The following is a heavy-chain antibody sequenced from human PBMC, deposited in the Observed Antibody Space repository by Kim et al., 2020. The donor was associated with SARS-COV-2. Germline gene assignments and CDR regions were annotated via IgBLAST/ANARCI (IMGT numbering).Heavy chain of an antibody. J-gene: IGHJ4*02. CDR3: ATDLRWERTFDY. V-gene: IGHV1-24*01. D-gene: IGHD1-26*01. Sequence: YAQKFQGRVTMTEDTSTDTAYMELSSLRSEDTAVYYCATDLRWERTFDYWGQGTLVTVSS.